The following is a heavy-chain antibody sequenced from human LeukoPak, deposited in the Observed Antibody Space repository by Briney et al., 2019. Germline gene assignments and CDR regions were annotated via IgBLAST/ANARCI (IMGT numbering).Heavy chain of an antibody. Sequence: PGGSLRLSCAASGFTFRTYGMHWVRQAPGKGLEWVAVTYADDNQSYADSVKGRFTISRDNSKNTLYVQMMSLYAEATALDYCATFRVYYYGHWGQGTLVSVSS. CDR2: TYADDNQ. CDR3: ATFRVYYYGH. CDR1: GFTFRTYG. D-gene: IGHD3-22*01. J-gene: IGHJ4*02. V-gene: IGHV3-33*01.